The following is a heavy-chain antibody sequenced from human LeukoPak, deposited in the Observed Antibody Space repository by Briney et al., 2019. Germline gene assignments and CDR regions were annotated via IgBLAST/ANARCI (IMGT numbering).Heavy chain of an antibody. J-gene: IGHJ4*02. Sequence: GGSLRLSCAASGFTFSNYAMHWVRQAPGKGLEWVAVISYDGTNKYYADSVKGRFTISRDNSKNTLYLQMNSLRAEDTAVYFCTSYSSGWSRHFDYWAQGTLVTVSS. CDR3: TSYSSGWSRHFDY. CDR2: ISYDGTNK. V-gene: IGHV3-30*04. D-gene: IGHD6-19*01. CDR1: GFTFSNYA.